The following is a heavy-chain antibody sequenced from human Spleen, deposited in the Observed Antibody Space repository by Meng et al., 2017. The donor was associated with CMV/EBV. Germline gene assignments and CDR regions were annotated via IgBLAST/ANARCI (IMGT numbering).Heavy chain of an antibody. V-gene: IGHV3-9*01. CDR1: GFTFDDYA. CDR2: ISWNSGSI. J-gene: IGHJ6*02. Sequence: SLKISCAASGFTFDDYAMHWVRQAPGKGLEWASGISWNSGSIGYADSVKGRFTISRDNAKNSLYLQMNSLRAEDTALYYCAKAYCSSTSCYTLASGGMDVWGQGTTVTVSS. D-gene: IGHD2-2*02. CDR3: AKAYCSSTSCYTLASGGMDV.